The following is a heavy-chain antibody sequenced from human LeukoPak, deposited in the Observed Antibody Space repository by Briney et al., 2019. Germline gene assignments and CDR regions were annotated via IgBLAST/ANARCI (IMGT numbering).Heavy chain of an antibody. J-gene: IGHJ6*02. D-gene: IGHD2-21*01. Sequence: TSETLSLTCSVSGGSISTYYWSWIRQSAGKGLEWIGRIYKSGSSNYNPSLKSRVSMSVDSSKNHFSLKLNSMTAADTAVYYCSAPPLWQPRFYYYGMDVWGQGTTVTVSS. CDR1: GGSISTYY. V-gene: IGHV4-4*07. CDR2: IYKSGSS. CDR3: SAPPLWQPRFYYYGMDV.